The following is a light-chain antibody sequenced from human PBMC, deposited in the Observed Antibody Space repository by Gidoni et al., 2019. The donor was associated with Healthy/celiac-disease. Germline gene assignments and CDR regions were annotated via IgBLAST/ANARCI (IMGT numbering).Light chain of an antibody. CDR2: DAS. V-gene: IGKV3-11*01. CDR3: QQRSNWPPMYS. Sequence: TLSLSPGERATLSCRASQSVSSYLAWYQQKPGQAPRLLIYDASNRATGIPARFSGSGSGTDFTLTIRSLEPEDFAVYYCQQRSNWPPMYSFGQGTKLEIK. CDR1: QSVSSY. J-gene: IGKJ2*03.